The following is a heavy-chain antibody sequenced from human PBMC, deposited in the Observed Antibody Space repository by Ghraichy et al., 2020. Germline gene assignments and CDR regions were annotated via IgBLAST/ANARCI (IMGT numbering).Heavy chain of an antibody. D-gene: IGHD2-8*01. V-gene: IGHV4-4*07. CDR1: GASIATFS. CDR3: AREGGVGGFNIHPFDY. Sequence: GSLRLSCTVSGASIATFSWSWIRHPAGKGLEWIGRFYLGGATNYSPSLKSRTTMSVDTSKNQFSLNLTSVTAADTAVYYCAREGGVGGFNIHPFDYWGQGLLVSV. CDR2: FYLGGAT. J-gene: IGHJ4*02.